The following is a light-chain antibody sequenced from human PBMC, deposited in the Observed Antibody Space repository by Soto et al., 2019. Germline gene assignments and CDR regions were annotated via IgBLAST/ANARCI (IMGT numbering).Light chain of an antibody. CDR3: QSYDDSLSVHYV. Sequence: QSVLTQPPSVSGAPGQGVTISCTGSSSNIGSTYDVQWYQQLPGTAPKLLIHGNTDRPSEVPDRFSGSKSGTSASLAITGLQADDEADYYCQSYDDSLSVHYVFGTGTKLTVL. CDR1: SSNIGSTYD. CDR2: GNT. J-gene: IGLJ1*01. V-gene: IGLV1-40*01.